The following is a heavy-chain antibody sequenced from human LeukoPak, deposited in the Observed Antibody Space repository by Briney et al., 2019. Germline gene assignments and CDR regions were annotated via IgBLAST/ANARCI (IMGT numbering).Heavy chain of an antibody. D-gene: IGHD2-15*01. J-gene: IGHJ5*02. Sequence: SVKVSYKASGGTFSSYAISWVRQAPGQGLEWMGRIIPILGIANYAQKFQGRVTITADKSTSTAYMELSSLRSEDTAVYYCARDSVVSSNWFDPWGQGTLVTVSS. CDR3: ARDSVVSSNWFDP. CDR1: GGTFSSYA. V-gene: IGHV1-69*04. CDR2: IIPILGIA.